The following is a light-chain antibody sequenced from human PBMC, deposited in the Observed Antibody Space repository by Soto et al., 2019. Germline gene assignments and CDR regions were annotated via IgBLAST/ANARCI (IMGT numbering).Light chain of an antibody. CDR1: QSVDNN. J-gene: IGKJ1*01. CDR2: GSF. CDR3: QQYNNWPRT. Sequence: EIVMTQSPVTLSASPGARAPLSCRASQSVDNNVAWYQQKPGQAPRLLIVGSFARATGIPARFSGSGSGSEFTLTISGLQSEDFAVYYCQQYNNWPRTFGQGTKVDIK. V-gene: IGKV3-15*01.